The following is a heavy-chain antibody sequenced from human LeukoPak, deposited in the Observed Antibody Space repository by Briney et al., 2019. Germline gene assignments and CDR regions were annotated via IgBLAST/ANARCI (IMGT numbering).Heavy chain of an antibody. CDR1: GGSIRSSTYY. D-gene: IGHD3-3*01. V-gene: IGHV4-39*07. J-gene: IGHJ3*02. Sequence: KSSETLSLTCTVSGGSIRSSTYYWGWIRQPPGKGLEWIGEINHSGSTNYNPSLKSRVTISVDTSKNQFSLKLSSVTAADTAVYYCARGYYDFWSGYHDAFDIWGQGTMVTVSS. CDR3: ARGYYDFWSGYHDAFDI. CDR2: INHSGST.